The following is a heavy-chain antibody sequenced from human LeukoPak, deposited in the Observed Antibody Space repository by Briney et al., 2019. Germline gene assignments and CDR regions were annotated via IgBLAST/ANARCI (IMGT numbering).Heavy chain of an antibody. V-gene: IGHV3-30*03. Sequence: GGSLRLSCEVSGFTFNTYGIHWVRQTPGKGLEWVALISYDGSKTWYTDSVKGRFTISRDNSRNTLYLQMDSLRAEDTAVYYCARRAGAYSHPYDYWGQGTLVTVSS. CDR2: ISYDGSKT. D-gene: IGHD4/OR15-4a*01. J-gene: IGHJ4*02. CDR3: ARRAGAYSHPYDY. CDR1: GFTFNTYG.